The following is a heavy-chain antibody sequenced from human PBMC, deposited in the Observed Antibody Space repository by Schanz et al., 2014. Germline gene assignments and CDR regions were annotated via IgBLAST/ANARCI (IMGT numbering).Heavy chain of an antibody. J-gene: IGHJ4*02. CDR3: ARSAGRDFWSGYYTRFDY. D-gene: IGHD3-3*01. CDR1: EYSFTSYS. Sequence: QVHLVQSGAEVKRPGASVKVSCKASEYSFTSYSMHWVRQAPGQRLEWMGWINTGSGDTKYSQNFQGRVTITRDTSASAAYMELSSLRSEDTAVYYCARSAGRDFWSGYYTRFDYWGQGTRVTVSS. CDR2: INTGSGDT. V-gene: IGHV1-3*04.